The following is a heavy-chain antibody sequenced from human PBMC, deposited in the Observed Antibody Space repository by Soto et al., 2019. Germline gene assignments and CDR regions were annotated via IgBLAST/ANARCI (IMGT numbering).Heavy chain of an antibody. Sequence: SETLSLTCAVYGGSFSGHYWSWIRQPPGKGLEWIGEINHSGSTNYNPSLKSRVTISEDTSKSQFSLKVNSMTAADTAVYYCARYRREAVAGYTLDNWGQGILVTVS. CDR3: ARYRREAVAGYTLDN. CDR1: GGSFSGHY. V-gene: IGHV4-34*01. J-gene: IGHJ4*02. D-gene: IGHD6-13*01. CDR2: INHSGST.